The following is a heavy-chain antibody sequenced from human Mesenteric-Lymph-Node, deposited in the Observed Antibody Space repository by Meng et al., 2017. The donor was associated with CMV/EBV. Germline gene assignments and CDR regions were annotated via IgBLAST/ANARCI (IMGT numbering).Heavy chain of an antibody. D-gene: IGHD5-12*01. CDR3: AKEHHSGWTYYYYGMDV. V-gene: IGHV3-11*04. J-gene: IGHJ6*02. CDR1: GFAFSDQY. CDR2: ISTSGSTI. Sequence: GESLKISCAASGFAFSDQYMNWVRQAPGKGLEWISSISTSGSTIYYADSVKGRFIISRDNAKNSMYLQMNSLRADDTAVYYCAKEHHSGWTYYYYGMDVWGQGTTVTVSS.